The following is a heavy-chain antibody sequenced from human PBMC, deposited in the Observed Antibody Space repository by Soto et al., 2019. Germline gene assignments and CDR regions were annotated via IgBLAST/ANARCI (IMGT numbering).Heavy chain of an antibody. CDR3: AKGPEYDILTGCDY. Sequence: EVQLLESGGGFVQPGESLRLSCVASGFTFSLSAMSWVRQAPGRGLEWVSSISGGGGSTEYTDSVKGRFTISRDNSKDTVHLQMSGLRAEDTAVYYCAKGPEYDILTGCDYWGQGALVTVSS. D-gene: IGHD3-9*01. V-gene: IGHV3-23*01. CDR2: ISGGGGST. CDR1: GFTFSLSA. J-gene: IGHJ4*02.